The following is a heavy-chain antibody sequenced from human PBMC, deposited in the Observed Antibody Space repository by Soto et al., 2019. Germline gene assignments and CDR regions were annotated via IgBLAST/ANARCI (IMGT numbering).Heavy chain of an antibody. CDR3: GRYTHVGATLNWFDP. V-gene: IGHV5-51*01. CDR1: GYSFTSYW. D-gene: IGHD1-26*01. Sequence: ESLKISCKGSGYSFTSYWIGWVRQMPGKGLEWMGIIYPGDSDTRYSPSFQGQVTISADKSISTAYLQWSSLKASDTAMYYCGRYTHVGATLNWFDPWGQGTLVTVSA. J-gene: IGHJ5*02. CDR2: IYPGDSDT.